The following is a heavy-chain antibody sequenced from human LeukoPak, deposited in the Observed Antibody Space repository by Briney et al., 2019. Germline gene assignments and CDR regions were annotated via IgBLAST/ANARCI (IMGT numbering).Heavy chain of an antibody. CDR1: GFTFSTYW. Sequence: GGSLRLSCAASGFTFSTYWMSWVRQAPGKGLEWVANIKQDGSQKYYVDSVKGRFTIARDNAKNSLYLQMNSLRLEDTAVYYCARGDPPGTYWGQGTLVTVSS. D-gene: IGHD1-1*01. CDR3: ARGDPPGTY. CDR2: IKQDGSQK. V-gene: IGHV3-7*01. J-gene: IGHJ4*02.